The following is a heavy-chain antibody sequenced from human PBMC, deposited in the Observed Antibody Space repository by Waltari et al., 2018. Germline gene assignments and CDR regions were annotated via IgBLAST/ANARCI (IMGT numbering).Heavy chain of an antibody. D-gene: IGHD1-26*01. Sequence: EVQLVESGGGLVQPGGSLRLSCAASVFPFSSYGIHGVPQARGKGRGWVSRINSDGRIITYADSAKGRFTISRDNAKNTLHLQMNSLRADDTAVYYCVRGMGDGYWGRGSLVTVDS. CDR2: INSDGRII. CDR3: VRGMGDGY. CDR1: VFPFSSYG. V-gene: IGHV3-74*01. J-gene: IGHJ4*02.